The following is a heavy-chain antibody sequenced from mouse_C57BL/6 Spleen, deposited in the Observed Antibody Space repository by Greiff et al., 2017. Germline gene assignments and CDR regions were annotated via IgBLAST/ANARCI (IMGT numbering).Heavy chain of an antibody. Sequence: QVQLQQPGAELVKPGASVKLSCKASGYTFTSYWMQWVKQRPGQGLEWIGEIDPSDSYTNYNQKFKGKATLTVDTTSSTAYMQLSSLTSEASAVYCCARRDYGSSIDYWGQGTTLTVSS. J-gene: IGHJ2*01. V-gene: IGHV1-50*01. CDR1: GYTFTSYW. CDR3: ARRDYGSSIDY. CDR2: IDPSDSYT. D-gene: IGHD1-1*01.